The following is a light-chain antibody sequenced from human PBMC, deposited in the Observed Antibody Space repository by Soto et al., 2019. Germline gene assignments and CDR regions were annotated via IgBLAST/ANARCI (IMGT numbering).Light chain of an antibody. J-gene: IGKJ2*01. CDR3: QQRSNWPPEYT. V-gene: IGKV3-11*01. CDR1: QSVSSY. Sequence: EIVLTQSPATLSLSPGERATLSCGASQSVSSYLAWYQQKPGQAPRLLIYDASNRATGIPARFSGSGSGTDFTLTISSLEPEDFAVYDCQQRSNWPPEYTFGQGTKLEIK. CDR2: DAS.